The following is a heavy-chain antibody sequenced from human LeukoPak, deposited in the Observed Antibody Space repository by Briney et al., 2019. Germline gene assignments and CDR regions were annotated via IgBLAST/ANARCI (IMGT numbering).Heavy chain of an antibody. CDR1: GFTFSSYS. CDR3: ARDPGGGNYFDY. Sequence: PGGSLRLSYAASGFTFSSYSMNWVRQAPGKGLEWVSSISSSSSYIYYADSVKGRFTISRDNAKNSLYLQMNSLRAEDTAVYYCARDPGGGNYFDYWGQGTLVTVSS. D-gene: IGHD3-16*01. V-gene: IGHV3-21*01. CDR2: ISSSSSYI. J-gene: IGHJ4*02.